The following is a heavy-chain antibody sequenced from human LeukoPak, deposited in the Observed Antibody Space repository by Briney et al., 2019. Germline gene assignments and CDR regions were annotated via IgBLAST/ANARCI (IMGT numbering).Heavy chain of an antibody. CDR2: IHYSGTT. CDR1: GGSFSTYY. CDR3: ARMGGYSGYATH. V-gene: IGHV4-59*08. Sequence: SETLSLTCAVYGGSFSTYYWSWIRQPPGKGLEWIGYIHYSGTTNYNPSLKNRVTISLDTSKNQFSLNLGSVTAADTAVYFCARMGGYSGYATHWGQGTLVTVSS. J-gene: IGHJ4*02. D-gene: IGHD5-12*01.